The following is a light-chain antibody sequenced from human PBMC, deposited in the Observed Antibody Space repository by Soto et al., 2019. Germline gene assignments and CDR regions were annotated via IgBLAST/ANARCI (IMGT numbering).Light chain of an antibody. CDR2: YVS. J-gene: IGKJ2*04. V-gene: IGKV1-39*01. Sequence: DIQMTQSPSSLSASVGDRVTITCRASQSISTYLNWYQQKSGNAPKLLLYYVSTLQTGVPSRFSGSCSGTDFTRSINSLQPEYFATYYCQQSYISPRRFGQGSKVGIK. CDR1: QSISTY. CDR3: QQSYISPRR.